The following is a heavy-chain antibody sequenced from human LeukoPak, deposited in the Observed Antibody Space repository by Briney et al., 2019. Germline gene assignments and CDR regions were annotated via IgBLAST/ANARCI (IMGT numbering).Heavy chain of an antibody. Sequence: GGSLRLSCAASGFTFNNAWMSWVRQAPGKGLEWVSAISGSGGSTYYADSVKGRFTISRDNAKNSLYLQMNSLRAEDTAVYYCARGYSYGLLDYYYYYYMDVWGKGTTVTVSS. J-gene: IGHJ6*03. D-gene: IGHD5-18*01. CDR1: GFTFNNAW. V-gene: IGHV3-23*01. CDR2: ISGSGGST. CDR3: ARGYSYGLLDYYYYYYMDV.